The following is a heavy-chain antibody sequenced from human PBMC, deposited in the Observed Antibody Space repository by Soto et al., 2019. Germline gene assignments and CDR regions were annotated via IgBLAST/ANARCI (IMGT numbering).Heavy chain of an antibody. CDR1: GGSISSYY. D-gene: IGHD2-8*01. Sequence: QVQLQESGPGLVKPSETLSLTFTVSGGSISSYYWSWIRQPPGKGLEWIGYIYYSGSTNYNPSLKSRVTISVDTSKNQFSLKLSSVTAADTAVYYCARGMDPYYFDYWGQGTLVTVSS. CDR3: ARGMDPYYFDY. CDR2: IYYSGST. J-gene: IGHJ4*02. V-gene: IGHV4-59*01.